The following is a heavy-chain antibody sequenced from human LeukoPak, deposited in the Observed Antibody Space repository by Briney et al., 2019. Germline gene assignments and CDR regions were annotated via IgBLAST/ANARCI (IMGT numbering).Heavy chain of an antibody. CDR3: ARESGYCSSTSCHDAFDI. D-gene: IGHD2-2*01. Sequence: ASVKVSGKASGYTFTSYDINWVRQATGQGLEWMGWMNPNSGNTGYAQKFQGRVTMTRNTSISTAYMELSSLRSEDTAVYYCARESGYCSSTSCHDAFDIWGQGTMVTVSS. CDR2: MNPNSGNT. V-gene: IGHV1-8*01. CDR1: GYTFTSYD. J-gene: IGHJ3*02.